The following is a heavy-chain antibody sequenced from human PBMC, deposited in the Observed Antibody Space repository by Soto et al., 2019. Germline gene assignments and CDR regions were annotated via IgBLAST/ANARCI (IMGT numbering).Heavy chain of an antibody. V-gene: IGHV3-73*01. CDR2: IRSKANGYAT. J-gene: IGHJ4*02. CDR1: GFTFSGST. CDR3: TRLESSSSLYY. Sequence: TGGSLRLSCAASGFTFSGSTMYWVRQAPGKGLEWVGRIRSKANGYATAYAASVSGRVTISRDDSKNTAYLQMNSLKTEDTAVYYCTRLESSSSLYYWGKGTLVTVSS. D-gene: IGHD6-6*01.